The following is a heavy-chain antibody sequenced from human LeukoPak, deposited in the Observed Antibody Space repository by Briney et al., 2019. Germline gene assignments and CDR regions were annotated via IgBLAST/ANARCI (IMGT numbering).Heavy chain of an antibody. CDR1: GFTFSSYG. CDR2: IRYDGSNK. D-gene: IGHD1-26*01. CDR3: ATSPSIVGAIFDY. Sequence: GGSLRLSCAASGFTFSSYGMHWVRQAPGKGLEWVAFIRYDGSNKYYADSVKGRFTISRDNSKNTLYLQMNSLRAEDTAVYYCATSPSIVGAIFDYWGQGTLVTVSS. J-gene: IGHJ4*02. V-gene: IGHV3-30*02.